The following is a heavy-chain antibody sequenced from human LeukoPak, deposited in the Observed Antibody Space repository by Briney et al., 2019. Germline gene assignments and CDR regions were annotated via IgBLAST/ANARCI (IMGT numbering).Heavy chain of an antibody. Sequence: SETLSLTCTVSGGSISSYYWSWIRQPPGKGLEWIGYIYYSGSTNYNPSLKSRVTISVDTSKNQFSLKLSSVTAADTAVYYCARGGGSYYFHWFDPWGQGTLVTVSS. V-gene: IGHV4-59*08. J-gene: IGHJ5*02. CDR1: GGSISSYY. CDR2: IYYSGST. CDR3: ARGGGSYYFHWFDP. D-gene: IGHD1-26*01.